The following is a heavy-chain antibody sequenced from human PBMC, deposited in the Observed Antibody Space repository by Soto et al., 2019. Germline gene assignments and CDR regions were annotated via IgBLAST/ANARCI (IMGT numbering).Heavy chain of an antibody. V-gene: IGHV3-23*01. CDR3: VMERQADTAPDLWY. J-gene: IGHJ2*01. D-gene: IGHD1-1*01. CDR2: ISGSGGNT. CDR1: GFTFSSYA. Sequence: PGGSLRLSCAASGFTFSSYAMTWVRQAPGKGLEWVSAISGSGGNTYYADSVKGRFTISRDNSKNTLSFQMNSLRVEDTAIYYLVMERQADTAPDLWY.